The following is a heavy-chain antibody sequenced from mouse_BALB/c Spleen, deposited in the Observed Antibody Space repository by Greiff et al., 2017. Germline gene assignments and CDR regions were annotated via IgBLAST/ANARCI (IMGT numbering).Heavy chain of an antibody. CDR1: GYTFTDYE. V-gene: IGHV1-15*01. Sequence: VKLMESGAELVRPGASVTLSCKASGYTFTDYEMHWVKQTPVHGLEWIGAIDPETGGTAYNQKFKGKATLTADKSSSTAYMELRSLTSEDSAVYYCTRERYFDYWGQGTTLTVSS. CDR2: IDPETGGT. CDR3: TRERYFDY. J-gene: IGHJ2*01.